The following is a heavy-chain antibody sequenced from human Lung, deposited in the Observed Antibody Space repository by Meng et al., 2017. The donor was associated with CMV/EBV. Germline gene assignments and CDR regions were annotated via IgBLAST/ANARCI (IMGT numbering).Heavy chain of an antibody. CDR3: AKDRGWELRLLVH. D-gene: IGHD1-26*01. J-gene: IGHJ4*02. Sequence: GGSLRLSCAAGGFTFSNYGMHWVRQTPGKGLQWVAFIGHDGNKKFYTDSVRGRFTIDRDNSRNTLLLRMNSLRDGDTAVYYCAKDRGWELRLLVHCGQGALVTVSS. V-gene: IGHV3-30*02. CDR2: IGHDGNKK. CDR1: GFTFSNYG.